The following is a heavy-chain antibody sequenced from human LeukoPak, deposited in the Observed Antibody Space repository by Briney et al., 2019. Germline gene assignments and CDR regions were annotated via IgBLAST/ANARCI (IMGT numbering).Heavy chain of an antibody. V-gene: IGHV3-7*01. D-gene: IGHD6-19*01. CDR2: IKQDGSEK. CDR1: GFTFSSYW. Sequence: GGSLRLSCAASGFTFSSYWMSWVRQAPGKGLEWVANIKQDGSEKYYVDSAKGRFTISRDNAKNSLYLQMNSLRAEDTAVYYCARDQGHYSSGWYAYETPTHHFDYWGQGTLVTVSS. CDR3: ARDQGHYSSGWYAYETPTHHFDY. J-gene: IGHJ4*02.